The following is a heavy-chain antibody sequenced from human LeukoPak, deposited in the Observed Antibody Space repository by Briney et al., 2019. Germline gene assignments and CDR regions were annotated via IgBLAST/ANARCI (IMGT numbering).Heavy chain of an antibody. D-gene: IGHD3-22*01. Sequence: ASVKVSCKASGYTFTSYYMHWVRQDPGQGLEWMGIISPSGGSTSYAQKFQGRVTMTRDTSTSTVYMELSSLRSEDTAVYYCASESPYDSSGYYPFDYWGQGTLVTVSS. CDR2: ISPSGGST. CDR3: ASESPYDSSGYYPFDY. V-gene: IGHV1-46*01. CDR1: GYTFTSYY. J-gene: IGHJ4*02.